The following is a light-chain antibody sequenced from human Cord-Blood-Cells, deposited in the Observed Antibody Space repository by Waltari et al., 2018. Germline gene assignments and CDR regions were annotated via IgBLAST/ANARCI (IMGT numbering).Light chain of an antibody. CDR1: SSNIRAGYD. J-gene: IGLJ2*01. Sequence: QSVLTQPPSVSGAPGQRVTISCTGSSSNIRAGYDVPRYQQLPGTAPKPRIYGNSNRPSGVPDRFSGSKSGTSASLAITGLQAEDEADYYCQSYDSSLSGWVFGGGTKLTVL. CDR2: GNS. V-gene: IGLV1-40*01. CDR3: QSYDSSLSGWV.